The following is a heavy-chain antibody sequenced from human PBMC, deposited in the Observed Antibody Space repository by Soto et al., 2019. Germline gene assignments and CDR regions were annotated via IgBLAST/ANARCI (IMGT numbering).Heavy chain of an antibody. Sequence: SETLSLTCTVSGGSISPYYWSWIRQTPGKGLEWIAYIYYSGSTNYNPSLKSRVTISVDTSKNQCSLKLSSVTAADTAVYYCARASYYSDSFGYFLDSWGQGTLVTVSS. CDR2: IYYSGST. CDR1: GGSISPYY. D-gene: IGHD3-22*01. J-gene: IGHJ4*02. V-gene: IGHV4-59*01. CDR3: ARASYYSDSFGYFLDS.